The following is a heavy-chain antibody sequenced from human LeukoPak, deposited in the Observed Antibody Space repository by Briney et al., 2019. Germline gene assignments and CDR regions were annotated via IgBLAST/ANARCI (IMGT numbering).Heavy chain of an antibody. J-gene: IGHJ5*02. CDR2: INPQNGAT. V-gene: IGHV1-2*02. CDR3: AHEGYSNGPDP. Sequence: ASVKVSCKASGYTLTDHDMHWVRWAPGQGLEWMGWINPQNGATVYAKKFQGRVTMTRDTPVSTLYMELRNLRSDDTGVYYCAHEGYSNGPDPWGPGSLVTVSS. CDR1: GYTLTDHD. D-gene: IGHD4-11*01.